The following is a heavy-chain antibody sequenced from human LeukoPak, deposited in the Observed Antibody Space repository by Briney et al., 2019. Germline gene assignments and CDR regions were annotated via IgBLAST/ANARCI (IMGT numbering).Heavy chain of an antibody. Sequence: GGSLRLSCAASGFPFSDYAMTWVRQAPGKGLEWVSAISNRGDNTYYPDSVKGRFTISRDNSKNTLYLQMNSLRAEDTAVYYCAKDRRLAAFDYGGQGTLVTVSS. CDR2: ISNRGDNT. J-gene: IGHJ4*02. V-gene: IGHV3-23*01. D-gene: IGHD6-25*01. CDR1: GFPFSDYA. CDR3: AKDRRLAAFDY.